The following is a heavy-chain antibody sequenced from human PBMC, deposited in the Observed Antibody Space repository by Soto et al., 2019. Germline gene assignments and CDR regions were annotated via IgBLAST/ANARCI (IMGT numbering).Heavy chain of an antibody. Sequence: GGSLRLSCTASGFTFNNYAMSWVRQAPGKGLEWVSVISGSGNNTDYADSVKGRFTISRENYKITLYLQMSSLRADDTAVYYCAKPFYDFWSGYPRTPDYWGQGTLVTVSS. CDR1: GFTFNNYA. CDR3: AKPFYDFWSGYPRTPDY. V-gene: IGHV3-23*01. D-gene: IGHD3-3*01. CDR2: ISGSGNNT. J-gene: IGHJ4*02.